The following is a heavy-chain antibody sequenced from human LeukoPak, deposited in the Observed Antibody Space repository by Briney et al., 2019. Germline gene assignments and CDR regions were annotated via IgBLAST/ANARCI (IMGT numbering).Heavy chain of an antibody. D-gene: IGHD3-10*01. V-gene: IGHV3-7*03. CDR2: IKQDGSEK. CDR3: AKDTRSWFGELLNDY. J-gene: IGHJ4*02. CDR1: GFTFSSYW. Sequence: GGSLRLSCAASGFTFSSYWMSWVRQAPGKGLEWVANIKQDGSEKYYVDSVKGRFTISRDNAKNSLYLQMNSLRAEDTAVYYCAKDTRSWFGELLNDYWGQGTLVTVSS.